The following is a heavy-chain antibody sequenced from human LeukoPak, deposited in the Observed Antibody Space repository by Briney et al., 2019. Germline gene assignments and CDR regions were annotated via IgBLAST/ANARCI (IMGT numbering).Heavy chain of an antibody. CDR3: ARDHDYGDYGTYEDY. J-gene: IGHJ4*02. Sequence: SQTVSLTCAISGDSVSRYSVAWIWIRQSPSRGLEWLGRTYYRSKWYNDYAVSVKSRITINPDTSKNQFSLQLNSVTPEDTAVYYCARDHDYGDYGTYEDYWGQGTLVTVSS. CDR1: GDSVSRYSVA. V-gene: IGHV6-1*01. D-gene: IGHD4-17*01. CDR2: TYYRSKWYN.